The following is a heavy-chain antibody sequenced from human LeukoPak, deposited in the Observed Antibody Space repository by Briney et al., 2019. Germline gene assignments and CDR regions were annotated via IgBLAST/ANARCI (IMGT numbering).Heavy chain of an antibody. Sequence: SETLSLTCTVSGYSISSVYYWGWIRQPPGKGLEWIGSIYHSGSSYYNPSLKSRVTISVDTSKNQFSLKLDSVTAADTAVYYCARGVNRIVGATGNFDYWGQGTLVTVSS. CDR1: GYSISSVYY. CDR2: IYHSGSS. V-gene: IGHV4-38-2*02. CDR3: ARGVNRIVGATGNFDY. J-gene: IGHJ4*02. D-gene: IGHD1-26*01.